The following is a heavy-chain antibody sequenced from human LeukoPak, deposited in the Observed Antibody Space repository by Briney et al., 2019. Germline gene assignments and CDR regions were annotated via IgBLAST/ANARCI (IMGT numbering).Heavy chain of an antibody. V-gene: IGHV4-59*01. CDR2: IYYSGST. Sequence: SETLSLTCTVSGGSISSYYWSWIRQPPGKGLEWIGYIYYSGSTNYNPSLKSRVTISVDTSKNQSSLKLSSVTAADTAVYYCARDIHSGSYYNWFDPWGQGTLVTVSS. D-gene: IGHD1-26*01. J-gene: IGHJ5*02. CDR1: GGSISSYY. CDR3: ARDIHSGSYYNWFDP.